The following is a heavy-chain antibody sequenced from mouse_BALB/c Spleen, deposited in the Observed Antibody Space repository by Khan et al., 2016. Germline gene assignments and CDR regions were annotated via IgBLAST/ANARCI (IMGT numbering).Heavy chain of an antibody. CDR3: AKKEADQRYDLEY. J-gene: IGHJ2*01. D-gene: IGHD2-14*01. CDR2: LWRGGSA. Sequence: QVQLQQSGPGLVQPSQSLSITCTVSGFSLTSYGVHWVRQSPGKGLEWLGVLWRGGSADYNAAFMSRLSITKDNSKSEVCLKMNSLQADDTAIYDWAKKEADQRYDLEYGGKGTTLPVSS. CDR1: GFSLTSYG. V-gene: IGHV2-5*01.